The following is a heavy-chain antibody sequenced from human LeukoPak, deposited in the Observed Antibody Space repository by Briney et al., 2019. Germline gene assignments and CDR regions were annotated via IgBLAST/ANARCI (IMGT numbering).Heavy chain of an antibody. CDR1: GGSFSGYF. CDR2: VSHSGST. Sequence: SETLSLTCAVYGGSFSGYFWSWIRQAPGKGLEWIGEVSHSGSTNYNPSLKSRVTMSVDTSKNQFSLKMNSVTAADTAVYYCAREHHDFWGDYRDYWGQGTLVTVSS. D-gene: IGHD3-3*01. V-gene: IGHV4-34*01. J-gene: IGHJ4*02. CDR3: AREHHDFWGDYRDY.